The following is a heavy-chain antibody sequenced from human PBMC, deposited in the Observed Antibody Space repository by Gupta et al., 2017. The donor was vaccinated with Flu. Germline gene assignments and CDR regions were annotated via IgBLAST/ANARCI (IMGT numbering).Heavy chain of an antibody. D-gene: IGHD1-26*01. CDR2: INSGGGRT. V-gene: IGHV3-74*01. CDR3: ARGPRDPSGNYYAGDY. Sequence: PGKGRVWLSRINSGGGRTSYADAVKGRFTISRDNAKNTLYLQINSLTVDDTAVYFCARGPRDPSGNYYAGDYWGQGTLVTVSS. J-gene: IGHJ4*02.